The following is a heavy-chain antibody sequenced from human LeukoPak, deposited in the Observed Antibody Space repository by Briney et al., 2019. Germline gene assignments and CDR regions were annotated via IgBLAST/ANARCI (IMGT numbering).Heavy chain of an antibody. CDR1: GGSISSSNYY. Sequence: PSETLSLTCPFSGGSISSSNYYWGWIRQPPGKGLEWLGSIYYDGSTYYNPSLRSRVSISVDTSKNQFSLKLNSVTAADTAVYYCRSSGTSWYADYWGQGTLVIVSS. V-gene: IGHV4-39*01. J-gene: IGHJ4*02. D-gene: IGHD6-13*01. CDR3: RSSGTSWYADY. CDR2: IYYDGST.